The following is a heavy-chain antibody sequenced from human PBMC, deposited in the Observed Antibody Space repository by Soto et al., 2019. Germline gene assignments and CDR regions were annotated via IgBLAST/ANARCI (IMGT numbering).Heavy chain of an antibody. CDR1: GYSFTTYW. CDR2: IYPDDSEI. Sequence: RGESLKISCKGSGYSFTTYWINWVRQMPGKGLEWMGIIYPDDSEIRYSPAFQGQVTISVDKSISTAYLQWSSLKASDSAVYYCARRRCMDVWGQGTTVTVSS. V-gene: IGHV5-51*01. CDR3: ARRRCMDV. J-gene: IGHJ6*02.